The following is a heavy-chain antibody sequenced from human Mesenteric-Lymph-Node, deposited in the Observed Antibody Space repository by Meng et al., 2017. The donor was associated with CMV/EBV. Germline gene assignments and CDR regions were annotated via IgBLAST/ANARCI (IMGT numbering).Heavy chain of an antibody. V-gene: IGHV1-2*02. Sequence: ASVKVSCKASGYTFTAYYMQWVRQAPGQGLEWMGWIDPKSGGTNYAQKFQGRVTMTRDTSISTAYMELSRLRSDDTAVYYCARRGLRSSTSFRVRGYFQHWGQGTLVTVSS. CDR2: IDPKSGGT. D-gene: IGHD2-2*01. CDR1: GYTFTAYY. CDR3: ARRGLRSSTSFRVRGYFQH. J-gene: IGHJ1*01.